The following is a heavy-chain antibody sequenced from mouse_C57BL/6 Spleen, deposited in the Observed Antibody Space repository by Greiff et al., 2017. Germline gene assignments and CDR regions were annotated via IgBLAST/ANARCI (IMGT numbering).Heavy chain of an antibody. Sequence: QVQLQQPGAELVRPGSSVKLSCKASGYTFTSYWMDWVKQRPGQGLEWIGNIYPSDSETHYNQKFKDKATLTVDKSSTTAYMQLSSLTSEDSAVYYCARREGYYGYFWVWGTGTTVTVS. V-gene: IGHV1-61*01. D-gene: IGHD3-1*01. CDR3: ARREGYYGYFWV. CDR1: GYTFTSYW. J-gene: IGHJ1*03. CDR2: IYPSDSET.